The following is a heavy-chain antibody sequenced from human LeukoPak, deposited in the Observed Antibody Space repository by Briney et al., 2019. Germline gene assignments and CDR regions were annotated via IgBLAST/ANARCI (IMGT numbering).Heavy chain of an antibody. D-gene: IGHD3-22*01. V-gene: IGHV4-4*07. J-gene: IGHJ6*02. CDR2: IYTSGIT. Sequence: SETLDLTFNVSGSPISSFHWSWIAQPAGKGLEWIGRIYTSGITNYNPSLNSRVTLSLDTSKNQSSLHLSSVTAADTAVYYCARAQFSLLQKWDYGMDVWGQGTTVTVSS. CDR3: ARAQFSLLQKWDYGMDV. CDR1: GSPISSFH.